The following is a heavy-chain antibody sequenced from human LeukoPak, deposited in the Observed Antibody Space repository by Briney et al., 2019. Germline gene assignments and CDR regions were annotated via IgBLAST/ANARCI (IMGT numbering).Heavy chain of an antibody. J-gene: IGHJ4*02. V-gene: IGHV1-46*02. D-gene: IGHD2-2*01. CDR2: INPSGGST. CDR1: GYTFNSYY. Sequence: ASVKVSCKASGYTFNSYYMHRVRQAPGQGLEWMGIINPSGGSTSYAQKFQGRVTMTRDTSTSTVYMELSSLRSEDTAVYYCARSMDPFATSWSSVDYWGRGTLVTVSS. CDR3: ARSMDPFATSWSSVDY.